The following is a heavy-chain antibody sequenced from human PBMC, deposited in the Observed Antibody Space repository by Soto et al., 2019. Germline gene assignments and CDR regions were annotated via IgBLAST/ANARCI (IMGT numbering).Heavy chain of an antibody. CDR3: ASYRLAVVGDFDH. CDR1: GVSISGGGYY. Sequence: QVQLQESGPGQVKPSQTLSLTCTVSGVSISGGGYYWSWIRQHPGKGLEWIGYIYYSGSTYYNPSLKSRVTVSVDTSRNQFSLQLSSVTAADPAVYYCASYRLAVVGDFDHWGQGILVTVSS. J-gene: IGHJ4*02. CDR2: IYYSGST. D-gene: IGHD3-22*01. V-gene: IGHV4-31*03.